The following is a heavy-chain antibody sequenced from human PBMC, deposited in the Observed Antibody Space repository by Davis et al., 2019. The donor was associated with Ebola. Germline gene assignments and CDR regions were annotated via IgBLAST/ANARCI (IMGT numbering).Heavy chain of an antibody. J-gene: IGHJ4*02. Sequence: SETLSLTCAVYGGSFSGYYWSWIRQPPGKGLEWIGEINHSGSTNYNPSLKSRVAISVDTRNHFSMKLTSVTAADTAVYHCARVRANGIVDSWGQGTLVTVSS. V-gene: IGHV4-34*01. CDR1: GGSFSGYY. D-gene: IGHD2-8*01. CDR2: INHSGST. CDR3: ARVRANGIVDS.